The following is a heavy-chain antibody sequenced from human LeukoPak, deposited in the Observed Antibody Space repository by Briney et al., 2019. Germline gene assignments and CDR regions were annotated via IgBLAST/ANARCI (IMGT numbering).Heavy chain of an antibody. Sequence: PSETLSLTCTVSGGSISSSSYYWGWIRQPPGKGLEWIGSIYYSGSTYYNPSLKSRVTISVDTSKNQFSLKLSSVTAADTAVYYCARILPYCSSTSCYSRVFDYWGQGTLVTVSS. CDR3: ARILPYCSSTSCYSRVFDY. CDR2: IYYSGST. D-gene: IGHD2-2*02. V-gene: IGHV4-39*01. CDR1: GGSISSSSYY. J-gene: IGHJ4*02.